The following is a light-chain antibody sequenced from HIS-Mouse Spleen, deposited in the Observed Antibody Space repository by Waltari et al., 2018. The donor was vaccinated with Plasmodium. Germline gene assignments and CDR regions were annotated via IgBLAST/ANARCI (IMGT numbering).Light chain of an antibody. J-gene: IGKJ3*01. V-gene: IGKV3-15*01. CDR2: GAS. CDR1: QSVSSN. Sequence: EIVMTKSQATLSVSQGERATLSCRASQSVSSNLAWYQQKPGQAPRLLIYGASTRATGIPARFSGSGSGTEFTLTISSLQSEDFAVYYCQQYNNWSFTFGPGTKVDIK. CDR3: QQYNNWSFT.